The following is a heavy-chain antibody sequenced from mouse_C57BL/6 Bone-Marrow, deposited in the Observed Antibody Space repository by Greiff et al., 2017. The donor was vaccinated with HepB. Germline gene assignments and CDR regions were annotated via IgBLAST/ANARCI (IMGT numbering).Heavy chain of an antibody. CDR1: GFNIKDDY. D-gene: IGHD1-1*01. CDR2: IDPENGDT. J-gene: IGHJ4*01. V-gene: IGHV14-4*01. Sequence: EVQLQQSGAELVRPGASVKLSCTASGFNIKDDYMHWVKQRPEQGLEWIGWIDPENGDTEYASKFQGKATITADTSSNTAYLQVSSLTSEDTAVYYCTTGLLYYAMDYWGQGTSVTVSS. CDR3: TTGLLYYAMDY.